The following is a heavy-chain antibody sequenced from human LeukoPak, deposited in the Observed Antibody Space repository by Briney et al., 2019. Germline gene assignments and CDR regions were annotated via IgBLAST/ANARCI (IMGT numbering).Heavy chain of an antibody. J-gene: IGHJ5*01. CDR3: ARDSPSRFGEGFDF. D-gene: IGHD3-10*01. CDR2: ISSSSTYI. CDR1: GFIFSSFS. Sequence: PGGSLRLSCAASGFIFSSFSMNWVRQVPGKGLEWVSSISSSSTYIFYADSVKGRFSISRDDAKNSLYLQMNSLSAEDTAVYYCARDSPSRFGEGFDFWGQGTLVTVSS. V-gene: IGHV3-21*01.